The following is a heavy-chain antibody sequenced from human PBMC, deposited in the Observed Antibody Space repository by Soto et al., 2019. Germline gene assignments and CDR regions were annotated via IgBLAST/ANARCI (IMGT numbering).Heavy chain of an antibody. Sequence: EVQLVESGGGLVQPGGSLRLSCAASGFTFSRFWMHWVRQAPGKGLVWVSRINTDGSSTTYADSVKGRFTISRDNAKNILYLQMDSLRAEDTGVYYCTRDPGAYSSTWSFYFDSWGQGTLVTVSS. D-gene: IGHD6-13*01. J-gene: IGHJ4*02. CDR1: GFTFSRFW. V-gene: IGHV3-74*01. CDR3: TRDPGAYSSTWSFYFDS. CDR2: INTDGSST.